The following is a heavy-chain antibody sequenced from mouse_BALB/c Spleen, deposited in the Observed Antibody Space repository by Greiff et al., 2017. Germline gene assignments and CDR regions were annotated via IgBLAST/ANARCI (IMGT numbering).Heavy chain of an antibody. CDR2: IYPGSGST. CDR1: GYNFTSYW. CDR3: ARSWGEAMDY. J-gene: IGHJ4*01. Sequence: QVQLQQPGAELVKLGTSVKLSCKASGYNFTSYWINWVKLRPGQGLEWIGDIYPGSGSTNYNEKFKSKATLTVDTSSSTAYMQLSSLASEDSALYYCARSWGEAMDYWGQGTSVTVSS. V-gene: IGHV1-55*01.